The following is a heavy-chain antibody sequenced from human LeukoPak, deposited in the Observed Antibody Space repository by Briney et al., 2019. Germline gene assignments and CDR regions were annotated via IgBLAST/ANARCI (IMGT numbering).Heavy chain of an antibody. CDR1: GFTFSSYA. V-gene: IGHV3-30-3*01. CDR2: ISYDGSNK. D-gene: IGHD6-6*01. CDR3: ARLRTYSSSQMGDY. J-gene: IGHJ4*02. Sequence: GGSLRLSCAASGFTFSSYAMHWVRQAPGKGLEWVAVISYDGSNKYYADSVKGRFTISRDNSKNTLYLQMNSLRAEDTAVYYCARLRTYSSSQMGDYWGQGTLVTVSS.